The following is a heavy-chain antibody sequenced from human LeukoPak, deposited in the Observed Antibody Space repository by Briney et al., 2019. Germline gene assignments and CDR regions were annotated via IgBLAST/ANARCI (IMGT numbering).Heavy chain of an antibody. Sequence: GASVKVSCKASGYIFSKYDISWVRQAPGQGLEWMGWISVHNGNPNYAQKFQGRDTMTTDTSTSTHYMELRSLRSDDTAVYYCARDVGAVAGYNFDYWGQGTLVTVSS. J-gene: IGHJ4*02. CDR2: ISVHNGNP. CDR3: ARDVGAVAGYNFDY. D-gene: IGHD6-19*01. V-gene: IGHV1-18*01. CDR1: GYIFSKYD.